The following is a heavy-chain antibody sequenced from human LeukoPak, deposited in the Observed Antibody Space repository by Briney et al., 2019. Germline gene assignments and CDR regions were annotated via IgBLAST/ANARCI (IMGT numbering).Heavy chain of an antibody. J-gene: IGHJ4*02. CDR1: GFTFDDYG. CDR3: ARYHYYDSSGYVDY. V-gene: IGHV3-20*04. Sequence: RSGGSLRLSCAASGFTFDDYGMSWVRQAPGKGLEWVSGINWNGGSTGYADSVKGRFTISRDNAKNSLYLQMNSLRAEDTALYYCARYHYYDSSGYVDYWGQGTLVTVSS. CDR2: INWNGGST. D-gene: IGHD3-22*01.